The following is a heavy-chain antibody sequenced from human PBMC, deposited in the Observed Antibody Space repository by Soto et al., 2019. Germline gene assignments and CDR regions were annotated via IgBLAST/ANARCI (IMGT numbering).Heavy chain of an antibody. CDR3: VRQGIGNLHGLVDV. J-gene: IGHJ6*02. Sequence: QVQLQESGPGLVKPSETLSLTCTVSGGSIDGRNCAWIRQPPGKGLEWLGYVYYDGGSSYNPSVKSRLTLSMDTSKSQFSLQLRSVTAADTAVYYCVRQGIGNLHGLVDVWGRGTTVTASS. V-gene: IGHV4-59*08. D-gene: IGHD3-10*01. CDR2: VYYDGGS. CDR1: GGSIDGRN.